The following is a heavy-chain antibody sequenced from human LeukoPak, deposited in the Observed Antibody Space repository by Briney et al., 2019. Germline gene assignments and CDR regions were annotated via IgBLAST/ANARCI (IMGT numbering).Heavy chain of an antibody. CDR3: ARDSGKIRVGATMMFDY. J-gene: IGHJ4*02. Sequence: GGSLRLSCAASGFTFSSYAMHWVRQAPGKGLEWVAVISYDGGNKYYADSVKGRFTISRDNSKNTLYLQMNSLRAEDTAVYYCARDSGKIRVGATMMFDYWGQGTLVTVSS. V-gene: IGHV3-30*01. CDR1: GFTFSSYA. D-gene: IGHD1-26*01. CDR2: ISYDGGNK.